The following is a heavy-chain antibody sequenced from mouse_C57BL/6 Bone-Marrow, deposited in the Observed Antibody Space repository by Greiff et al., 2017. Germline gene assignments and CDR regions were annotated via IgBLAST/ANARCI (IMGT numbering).Heavy chain of an antibody. D-gene: IGHD1-1*01. CDR3: ARWGYYGSSSYFDV. Sequence: QVQLQQPGAELVKPGASVKMSCKASGYTFTSYWITWVKQRPGQGLEWIGDIYPGSGSTNYNEKFKSKATLTVDTSSSTAYMQLSSLTSEDSAVYYCARWGYYGSSSYFDVWGTGTTVTVSS. CDR2: IYPGSGST. J-gene: IGHJ1*03. CDR1: GYTFTSYW. V-gene: IGHV1-55*01.